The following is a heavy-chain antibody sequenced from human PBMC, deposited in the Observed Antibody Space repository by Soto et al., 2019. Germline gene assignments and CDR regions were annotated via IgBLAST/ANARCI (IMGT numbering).Heavy chain of an antibody. Sequence: GESLKISCKGSGYSFTSYWIGWVRQMPGKGLEWMGTIYPGDSDTRYSPSFQGQVTISADKSISTAYLQWSSLKASDTAMYYCARHGRYYYYYMDVWGKGTTVTVSS. CDR2: IYPGDSDT. V-gene: IGHV5-51*01. CDR1: GYSFTSYW. J-gene: IGHJ6*03. CDR3: ARHGRYYYYYMDV.